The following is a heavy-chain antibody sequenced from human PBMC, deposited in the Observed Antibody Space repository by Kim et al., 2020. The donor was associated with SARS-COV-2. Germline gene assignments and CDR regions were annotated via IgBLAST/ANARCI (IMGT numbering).Heavy chain of an antibody. CDR1: GYDFTRYV. CDR3: ATAGHFFGSGCYLRY. CDR2: ISADNGIT. V-gene: IGHV1-18*01. D-gene: IGHD3-10*01. Sequence: ASVKVSCEASGYDFTRYVIHWVRQAPGQGLEWMGWISADNGITNYAQKLRGRVTMATETSTSTVYMELMKLRSDDTAFYYCATAGHFFGSGCYLRYWGPATLVTVSS. J-gene: IGHJ4*02.